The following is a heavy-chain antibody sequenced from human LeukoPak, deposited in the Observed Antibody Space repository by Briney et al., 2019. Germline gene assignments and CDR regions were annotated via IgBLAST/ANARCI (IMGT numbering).Heavy chain of an antibody. CDR3: ARDGALYYYYGMDV. CDR1: GFTFSSYW. D-gene: IGHD3-16*01. J-gene: IGHJ6*02. V-gene: IGHV3-7*01. CDR2: IKQDGSEK. Sequence: GGSLRLSCAASGFTFSSYWMCWVRQAPGKGLEWVANIKQDGSEKYYVDSVKGRFTISRDNAKNSLYLQMNSLRAEDTAVYYCARDGALYYYYGMDVWGQGTTVTVSS.